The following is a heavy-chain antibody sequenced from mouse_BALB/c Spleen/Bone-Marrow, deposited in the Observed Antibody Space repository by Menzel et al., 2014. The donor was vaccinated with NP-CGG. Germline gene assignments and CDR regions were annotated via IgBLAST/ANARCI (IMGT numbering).Heavy chain of an antibody. Sequence: EVKLVESGGGLVQPGGSLKLSCAASGFTFSSYGMSWVRQTPDKRLELVANINSDGGSTYYSDSVKGRFTISRDDAKNTLNLQMSSLKSEDTATYYCSRGVDHYSWFAYWGQGTLVTVSA. CDR1: GFTFSSYG. J-gene: IGHJ3*01. CDR3: SRGVDHYSWFAY. CDR2: INSDGGST. V-gene: IGHV5-6-3*01. D-gene: IGHD1-2*01.